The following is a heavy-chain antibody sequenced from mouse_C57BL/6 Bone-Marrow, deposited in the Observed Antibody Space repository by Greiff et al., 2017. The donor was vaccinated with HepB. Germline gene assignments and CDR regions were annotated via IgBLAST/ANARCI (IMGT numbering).Heavy chain of an antibody. D-gene: IGHD2-4*01. J-gene: IGHJ4*01. CDR2: IDPENGDT. V-gene: IGHV14-4*01. Sequence: EVKLQESGAELVRPGASVKLSCTASGFNIKDDYMHWVKQRPEQGLEWIGWIDPENGDTEYASKFQGKATITADTSSNTAYLQLSSLTSEDTAVYYCTTMIKDAMDYWGQGTSVTVSS. CDR3: TTMIKDAMDY. CDR1: GFNIKDDY.